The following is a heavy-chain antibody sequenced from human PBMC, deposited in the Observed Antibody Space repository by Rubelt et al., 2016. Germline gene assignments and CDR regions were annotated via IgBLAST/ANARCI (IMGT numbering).Heavy chain of an antibody. CDR2: INQDGSEK. D-gene: IGHD3-10*01. Sequence: EVQLLESGGGLVQPGGSLRLSCAASGFTFSSYAMSWVRQAPGKGLEWVANINQDGSEKYYVASVEGRFTISRDNAKNSLYLQVNSLRAEDTAVYYCARGDVNWGSGLWGQGTLVTVSS. CDR3: ARGDVNWGSGL. CDR1: GFTFSSYA. V-gene: IGHV3-7*01. J-gene: IGHJ4*02.